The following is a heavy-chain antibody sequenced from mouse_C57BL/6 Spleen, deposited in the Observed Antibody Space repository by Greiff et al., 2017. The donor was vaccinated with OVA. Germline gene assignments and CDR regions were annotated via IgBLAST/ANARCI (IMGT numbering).Heavy chain of an antibody. V-gene: IGHV5-4*01. CDR2: ISDGGSYT. Sequence: EVQGVESGGGLVKPGGSLKLSCAASGFTFSSYAMSWVRQTPEKRLEWVATISDGGSYTYYPDNVKGRFTISRDNAKNNLYLQMSHLKSEDTAMYYCARGGVYDYDVGFDYWGQGTTLTVSS. CDR1: GFTFSSYA. D-gene: IGHD2-4*01. J-gene: IGHJ2*01. CDR3: ARGGVYDYDVGFDY.